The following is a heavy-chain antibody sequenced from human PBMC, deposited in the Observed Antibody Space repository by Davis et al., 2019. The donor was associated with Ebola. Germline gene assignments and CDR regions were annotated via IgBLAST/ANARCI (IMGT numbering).Heavy chain of an antibody. D-gene: IGHD3-3*01. CDR1: GFTFSYYY. Sequence: GESLKISCAASGFTFSYYYMSWIRQAPGKGLEWVSYISSSSSYTNYADPVKGRFTISRDNAKNSLYLQMNSLRAEDTAVYYCARLDYDFWSGYYKGWFDPWGQGTLVTVSS. V-gene: IGHV3-11*06. CDR2: ISSSSSYT. J-gene: IGHJ5*02. CDR3: ARLDYDFWSGYYKGWFDP.